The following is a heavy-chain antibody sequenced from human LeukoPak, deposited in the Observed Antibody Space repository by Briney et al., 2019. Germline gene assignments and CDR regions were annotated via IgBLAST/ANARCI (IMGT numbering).Heavy chain of an antibody. CDR1: GYTFTSYD. V-gene: IGHV1-18*01. J-gene: IGHJ4*02. CDR2: ISAYNGNT. D-gene: IGHD6-6*01. CDR3: ARERYSSSPRGDFDY. Sequence: ASVKVSCKASGYTFTSYDINWVRQATGQGLEWMGWISAYNGNTNYGQKRQGRVTMTTDTSTSTAYMELRSLRSDDTAVYYCARERYSSSPRGDFDYWGQGTLVTVSS.